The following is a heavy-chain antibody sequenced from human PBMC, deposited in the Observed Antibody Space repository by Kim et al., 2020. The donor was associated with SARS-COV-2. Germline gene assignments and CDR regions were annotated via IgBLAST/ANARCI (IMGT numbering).Heavy chain of an antibody. D-gene: IGHD6-13*01. CDR3: ARVGIATRGYYVMDV. J-gene: IGHJ6*02. CDR1: GGSISGYY. V-gene: IGHV4-4*07. Sequence: SETLSLTCVSGGSISGYYWSWIRQPAGKGLEWIGRIYSSGSTNYNPSLKSRVTMSVDTSKNQFSLKLTSVTAADTAVYYCARVGIATRGYYVMDVWGQGT. CDR2: IYSSGST.